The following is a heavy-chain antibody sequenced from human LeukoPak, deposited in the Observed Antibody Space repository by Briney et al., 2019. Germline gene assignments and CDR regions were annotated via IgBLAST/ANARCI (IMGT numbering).Heavy chain of an antibody. V-gene: IGHV3-66*02. CDR1: GFTVSSNY. J-gene: IGHJ4*02. D-gene: IGHD2-2*01. CDR3: ARGKYQLPKIIDY. CDR2: IYSGGST. Sequence: GGSLRLSCAASGFTVSSNYMIWVRQAPGKGLEWVSVIYSGGSTYYADSVKGRFTISRDNSKNTLYLQMNSLRAEDTAVYYCARGKYQLPKIIDYWGQGTLVTVSS.